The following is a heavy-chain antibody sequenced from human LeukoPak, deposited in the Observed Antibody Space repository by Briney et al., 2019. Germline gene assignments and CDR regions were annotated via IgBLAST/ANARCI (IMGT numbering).Heavy chain of an antibody. CDR2: IYHSGST. Sequence: SETLSLTCTVSGYSISSGYYWGWIRQPPGKWLEWIGSIYHSGSTYYNPSLKSRVTISVDTSKNQFSLKLSSVTAADTAVYYCARASLELFDPWGQGTLVTVSS. CDR1: GYSISSGYY. CDR3: ARASLELFDP. J-gene: IGHJ5*02. D-gene: IGHD1-7*01. V-gene: IGHV4-38-2*02.